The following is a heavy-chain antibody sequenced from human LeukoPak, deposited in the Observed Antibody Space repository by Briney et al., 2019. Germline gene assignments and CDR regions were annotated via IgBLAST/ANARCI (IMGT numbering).Heavy chain of an antibody. V-gene: IGHV1-69*13. CDR1: GGTFSSYA. J-gene: IGHJ3*02. CDR2: IIPIFGTA. D-gene: IGHD1-26*01. Sequence: SVKVSCKASGGTFSSYAISWVRQAPGQGLEWMGGIIPIFGTANYAQKFQGRVTITADESTSTAYMELSSLRSEDTAVYYCATAGRSYLGEPVALDIWGQGTMVTVSS. CDR3: ATAGRSYLGEPVALDI.